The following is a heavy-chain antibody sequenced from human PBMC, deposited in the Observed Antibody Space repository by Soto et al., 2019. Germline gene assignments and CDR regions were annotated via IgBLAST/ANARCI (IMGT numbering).Heavy chain of an antibody. CDR2: MNPRSGGT. D-gene: IGHD3-3*01. CDR1: GYTFTNYY. CDR3: ARTTVLRFLEWSGPPD. J-gene: IGHJ4*02. V-gene: IGHV1-2*02. Sequence: ASVKVSCKASGYTFTNYYMHWVRQGPGQGLEWMGWMNPRSGGTKYAQAFQDRVTMTRDASISTAYMEVTSLRHGDTAVYFCARTTVLRFLEWSGPPDWGQGTLVTVSS.